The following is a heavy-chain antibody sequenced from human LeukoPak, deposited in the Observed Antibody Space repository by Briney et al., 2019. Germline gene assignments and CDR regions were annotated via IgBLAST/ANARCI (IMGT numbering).Heavy chain of an antibody. CDR3: ASYCGGDCYPLKDAFDL. D-gene: IGHD2-21*01. Sequence: SETLSLTCTVSGGSISSGSYYWSWIRQPAGKGLEWIGRIYTSGSTNYNPSLKSRVTISVDTSKNQFSLKLSSVTAVDTAVYYCASYCGGDCYPLKDAFDLWGQGTMVTVSS. CDR2: IYTSGST. J-gene: IGHJ3*01. CDR1: GGSISSGSYY. V-gene: IGHV4-61*02.